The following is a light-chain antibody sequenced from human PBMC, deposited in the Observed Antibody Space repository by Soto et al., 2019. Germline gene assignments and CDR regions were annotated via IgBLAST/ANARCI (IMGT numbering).Light chain of an antibody. CDR1: SSDVGGYNY. V-gene: IGLV2-11*01. CDR2: DVT. CDR3: CSYAGSYTRSV. J-gene: IGLJ2*01. Sequence: QSALTQPRSVSGSPGQSVTISCTGTSSDVGGYNYVSWYQHHPGKAPKLMIYDVTKRPSGVPDRFSGSKSGYTASLTISGLQAEDEAEYYCCSYAGSYTRSVFGGGTKLTVL.